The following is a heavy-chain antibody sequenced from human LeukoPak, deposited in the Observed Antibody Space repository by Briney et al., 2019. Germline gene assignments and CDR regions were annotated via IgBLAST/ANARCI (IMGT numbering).Heavy chain of an antibody. CDR2: IRYDGSNK. V-gene: IGHV3-30*02. D-gene: IGHD3-22*01. J-gene: IGHJ4*02. CDR3: AKGQSYYYDSSGYDY. Sequence: GSLRLSCAASGFTFSSYGMHWVRQAPGKGLEWVAFIRYDGSNKYYADSVKGRFTISRDNSKNTLYLQMNSLRAEDTAVYYCAKGQSYYYDSSGYDYWGQGTLVTVSS. CDR1: GFTFSSYG.